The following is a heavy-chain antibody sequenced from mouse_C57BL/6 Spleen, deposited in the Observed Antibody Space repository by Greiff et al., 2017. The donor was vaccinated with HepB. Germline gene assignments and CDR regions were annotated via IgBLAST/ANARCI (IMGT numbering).Heavy chain of an antibody. V-gene: IGHV5-16*01. D-gene: IGHD1-1*01. Sequence: DVKLVESEGGLVQPGSSMKLSCTASGFTFSDYYMAWVRQVPEKGLEWVANINYDGSSTYYLDSLKSRFIISRDNAKNILYLQMSSLKSEDTATYYCARDRNYYGSSLYAMDYWGQGTSVTVSS. CDR2: INYDGSST. CDR1: GFTFSDYY. CDR3: ARDRNYYGSSLYAMDY. J-gene: IGHJ4*01.